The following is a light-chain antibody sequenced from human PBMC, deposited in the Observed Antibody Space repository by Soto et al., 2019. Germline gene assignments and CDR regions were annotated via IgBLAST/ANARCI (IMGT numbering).Light chain of an antibody. CDR2: TES. J-gene: IGKJ2*01. CDR3: QQSYSIPRT. V-gene: IGKV1-39*01. Sequence: DIQMTQSPSSLSASVGDRVTITCRASQSISTYLSWYQQKPGKAPNLLISTESSLHSGVPSTFSGSGSGTDFTLTISKLQPDDFATYDCQQSYSIPRTFRQGTKLEI. CDR1: QSISTY.